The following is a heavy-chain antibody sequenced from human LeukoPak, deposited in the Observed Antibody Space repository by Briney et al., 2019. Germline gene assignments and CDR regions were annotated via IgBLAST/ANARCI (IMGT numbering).Heavy chain of an antibody. CDR3: ARDVYRIFDY. Sequence: AGSLRLSCAASGFTFSSYSMNWVRQGPGKGLEWVSSISGTGSDTYYTDSLKGRFTVSRDNAKDSLYLQMHSLRAEDTAVYYCARDVYRIFDYWGLGTLVTVSS. CDR1: GFTFSSYS. J-gene: IGHJ4*02. D-gene: IGHD1-14*01. CDR2: ISGTGSDT. V-gene: IGHV3-21*01.